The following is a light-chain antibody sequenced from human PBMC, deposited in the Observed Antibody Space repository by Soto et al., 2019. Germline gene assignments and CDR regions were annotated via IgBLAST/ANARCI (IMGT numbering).Light chain of an antibody. V-gene: IGKV3-20*01. Sequence: EIVLTQSPGTLSLSPGERATLSCRASQSLSSSYLAWYQQKPGQAPRLLMYGASNRATGIPDRFSGSGSGTDFSLTISRLEPEDFAVYYCQQYGCSPPYTFGQGTKLESK. CDR1: QSLSSSY. CDR3: QQYGCSPPYT. J-gene: IGKJ2*01. CDR2: GAS.